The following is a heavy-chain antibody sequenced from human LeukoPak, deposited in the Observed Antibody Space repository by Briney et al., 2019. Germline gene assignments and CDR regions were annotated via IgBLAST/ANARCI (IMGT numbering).Heavy chain of an antibody. CDR3: ARGPQNDYGDFFDY. Sequence: PSETLSLTCAVYSGSVSGYYWSWIRQPPGKGLEWIGEINHSGSTNYNPSLKSRVTISVDTSKDQFSLKLSSVTAADTAVFYCARGPQNDYGDFFDYWGQGTLVTVSS. V-gene: IGHV4-34*01. CDR1: SGSVSGYY. J-gene: IGHJ4*02. D-gene: IGHD4-17*01. CDR2: INHSGST.